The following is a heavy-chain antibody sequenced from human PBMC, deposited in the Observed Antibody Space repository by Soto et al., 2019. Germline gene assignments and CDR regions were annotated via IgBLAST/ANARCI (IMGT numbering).Heavy chain of an antibody. D-gene: IGHD3-9*01. CDR1: GFSFSSYW. CDR3: ATNDDILTGYPPY. Sequence: GVSLRLSCAASGFSFSSYWMSWVRQAPGKGLEWVANIKQDGSEKYYVDSVKGRFTISRDNSKNTLNLQMNSLRAEDTAVYYCATNDDILTGYPPYWGQGT. V-gene: IGHV3-7*03. CDR2: IKQDGSEK. J-gene: IGHJ4*02.